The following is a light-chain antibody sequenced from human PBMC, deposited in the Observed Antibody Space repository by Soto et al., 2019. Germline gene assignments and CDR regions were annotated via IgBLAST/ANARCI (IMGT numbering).Light chain of an antibody. J-gene: IGKJ1*01. CDR1: QHISSF. Sequence: AIRVTQSPSSISASPGDRVTITCRASQHISSFLAWYQQRPGKAPNLLLYASSSMQSGVPSRFSGSGSGTDFTLTISKLQTEDFGTYYCQQYYSYPRTFGQGTKVEIK. V-gene: IGKV1-8*01. CDR3: QQYYSYPRT. CDR2: ASS.